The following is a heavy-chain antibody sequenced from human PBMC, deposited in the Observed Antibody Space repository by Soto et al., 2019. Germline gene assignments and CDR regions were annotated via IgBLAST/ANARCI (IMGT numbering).Heavy chain of an antibody. V-gene: IGHV3-15*07. Sequence: EVQLVESGGGLVKPGGSLRVSCAASGFTFSNAWMSWVRQAPGKGPEWVGRIKSKTDGGTTDYNTLMKDRFTISREDSKNMLYLEMSILDTEDTAVYYGSTGVAMVLSGALAYWGQGVLVTVSS. CDR1: GFTFSNAW. J-gene: IGHJ4*02. CDR3: STGVAMVLSGALAY. CDR2: IKSKTDGGTT. D-gene: IGHD3-10*01.